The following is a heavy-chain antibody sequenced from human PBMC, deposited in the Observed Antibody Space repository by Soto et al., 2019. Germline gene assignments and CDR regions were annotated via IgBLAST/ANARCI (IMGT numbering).Heavy chain of an antibody. V-gene: IGHV3-33*01. CDR2: IWHDGNNK. CDR3: ASDLVGASASYGLGV. J-gene: IGHJ6*02. D-gene: IGHD1-26*01. Sequence: GGSLRLSCAASGFTLSNYGMHWVRQAPGKGLEWVAIIWHDGNNKYYADSVRGRFIISRDNSKNRLYLQMNSLRDKDTAVYCCASDLVGASASYGLGVWGQGAPVTVSS. CDR1: GFTLSNYG.